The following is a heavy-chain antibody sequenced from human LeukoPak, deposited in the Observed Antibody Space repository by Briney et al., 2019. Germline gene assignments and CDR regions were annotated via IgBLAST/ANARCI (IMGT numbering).Heavy chain of an antibody. CDR1: GFTFSSYS. CDR3: ARTLAVAGPNWFDP. Sequence: GGSLRLSCAASGFTFSSYSMNWVRQAPGKGLEWVSSISSSSSYIYYADSVKGRFTISRDNAKNSLYLQMNSLRAEDTAVYYCARTLAVAGPNWFDPWGQGTLSPSPQ. J-gene: IGHJ5*02. CDR2: ISSSSSYI. D-gene: IGHD6-19*01. V-gene: IGHV3-21*01.